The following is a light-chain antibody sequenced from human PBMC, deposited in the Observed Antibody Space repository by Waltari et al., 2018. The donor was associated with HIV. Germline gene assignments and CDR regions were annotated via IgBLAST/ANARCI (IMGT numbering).Light chain of an antibody. CDR2: DVD. CDR3: CSYAGSYTYV. Sequence: QSALTQPRPVSGSPGPSVTIPCTGNSRDVRVYDSVSWYQQHPGNAPKLVIDDVDKRPSGVPDRFSGSKSGNTASLTISGLQAEDEVDYYCCSYAGSYTYVFGTGTKVTVL. V-gene: IGLV2-11*01. CDR1: SRDVRVYDS. J-gene: IGLJ1*01.